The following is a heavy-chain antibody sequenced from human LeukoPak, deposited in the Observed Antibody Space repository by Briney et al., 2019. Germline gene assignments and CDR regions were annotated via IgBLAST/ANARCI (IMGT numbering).Heavy chain of an antibody. J-gene: IGHJ4*02. CDR2: INTNGANT. CDR3: VKGLDYSSSQMDS. CDR1: GFTFKSYA. Sequence: PGGSLRLSCSASGFTFKSYAMLWVRQAPGKGLKYVSSINTNGANTYYADSVKGRFTISRDNSRNTVYVQMNSLTPEDTAVYYCVKGLDYSSSQMDSWGQGTLVTVSS. D-gene: IGHD6-6*01. V-gene: IGHV3-64*05.